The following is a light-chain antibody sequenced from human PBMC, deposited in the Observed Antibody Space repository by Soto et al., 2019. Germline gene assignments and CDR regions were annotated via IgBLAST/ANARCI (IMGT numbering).Light chain of an antibody. CDR2: RDS. CDR1: NIGSKN. CDR3: QVWDSSTGV. J-gene: IGLJ3*02. V-gene: IGLV3-9*01. Sequence: SYELTQPLSVSVALGQTARITGGGNNIGSKNVHWYQQKPGQAPVLVIYRDSNRPSGIPERFSGSNSGNTATLTISRAQAGDEADYYCQVWDSSTGVFGGGTKLTVL.